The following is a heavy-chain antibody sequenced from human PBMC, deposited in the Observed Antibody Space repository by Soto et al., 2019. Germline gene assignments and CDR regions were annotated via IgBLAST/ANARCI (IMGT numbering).Heavy chain of an antibody. CDR1: GYTLTELS. D-gene: IGHD5-18*01. CDR2: FDPEDGET. CDR3: ATAWTDMVTGFDY. Sequence: ASVKFSCKVSGYTLTELSMHWVRQAPGKGLECMGGFDPEDGETIYAQKFQGRVTMTEDTXXDXXXMXLXXLRXEATAVYYCATAWTDMVTGFDYWGQGTRVTVSS. V-gene: IGHV1-24*01. J-gene: IGHJ4*02.